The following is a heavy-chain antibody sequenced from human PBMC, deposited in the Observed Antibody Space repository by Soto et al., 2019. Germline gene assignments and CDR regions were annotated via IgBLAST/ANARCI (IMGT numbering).Heavy chain of an antibody. J-gene: IGHJ4*02. CDR3: ARDRRDGWIFDY. Sequence: ASVKVSCKASGFTFTNSAIQWVRQARGQRLEWVGWIVVGSGNTNYAQKFQERISITRDMSTSTAYMELRSLRSEDTAVYYCARDRRDGWIFDYWGQGILVTVSS. CDR1: GFTFTNSA. D-gene: IGHD6-19*01. V-gene: IGHV1-58*02. CDR2: IVVGSGNT.